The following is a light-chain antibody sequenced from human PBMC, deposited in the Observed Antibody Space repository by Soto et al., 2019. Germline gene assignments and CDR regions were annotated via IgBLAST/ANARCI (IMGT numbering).Light chain of an antibody. J-gene: IGKJ2*01. Sequence: EIVLTQSPATLSLSPGERATLSCRASQSVSSYLAWYQQKPGQAPRLLIYDASNRATGIPARFSGSGSGTDFTPTMSSLEPEDFAVYYGQQRSNWPPTFGQGTKLEIK. CDR2: DAS. V-gene: IGKV3-11*01. CDR3: QQRSNWPPT. CDR1: QSVSSY.